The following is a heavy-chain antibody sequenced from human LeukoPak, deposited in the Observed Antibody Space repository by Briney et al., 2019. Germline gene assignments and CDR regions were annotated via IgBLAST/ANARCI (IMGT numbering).Heavy chain of an antibody. CDR1: GFTFSSYS. D-gene: IGHD3-3*01. J-gene: IGHJ3*02. CDR2: ISSSSSYI. Sequence: GGSLRLSCAASGFTFSSYSMNWVRQAPGKGLEWVSSISSSSSYIYYADSVKGRFTISRDNAKNSLYLQMNSLRAEDTAVYYCARDRAYYDFWSGRHNDAFDIWGQGTMVTVSS. V-gene: IGHV3-21*01. CDR3: ARDRAYYDFWSGRHNDAFDI.